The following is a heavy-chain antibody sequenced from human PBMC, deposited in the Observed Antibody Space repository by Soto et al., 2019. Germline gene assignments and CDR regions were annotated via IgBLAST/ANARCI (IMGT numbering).Heavy chain of an antibody. J-gene: IGHJ4*02. CDR1: GGSFSGYY. Sequence: PSETLSLTCAVYGGSFSGYYWSWIRQPPGKGLEWIGEINHSGSTNYNPSLKSRVTISVDTSKNQFSLKLSSVTAADTAVYYFARGVGSMVRGVLQYFDYWGQGTLVTVSS. V-gene: IGHV4-34*01. CDR3: ARGVGSMVRGVLQYFDY. CDR2: INHSGST. D-gene: IGHD3-10*01.